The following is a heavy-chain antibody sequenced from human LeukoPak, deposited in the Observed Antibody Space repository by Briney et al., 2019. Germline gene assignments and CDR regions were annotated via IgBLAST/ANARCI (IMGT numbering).Heavy chain of an antibody. CDR3: ARDNFRTVTTGSNGRFDP. J-gene: IGHJ5*02. Sequence: ASVTVSCKASGYTFTRYGISWVRQAPGQGLEWMGWISAYNGNTNYAQKLQGRVTMTTDTSTSTAYMELRSLRSDDTAVYYCARDNFRTVTTGSNGRFDPWGQGTLVTVSS. CDR1: GYTFTRYG. V-gene: IGHV1-18*01. D-gene: IGHD4-17*01. CDR2: ISAYNGNT.